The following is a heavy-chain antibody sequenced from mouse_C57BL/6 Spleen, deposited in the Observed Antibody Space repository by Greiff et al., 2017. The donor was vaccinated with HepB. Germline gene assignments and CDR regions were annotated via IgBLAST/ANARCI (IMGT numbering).Heavy chain of an antibody. Sequence: EVMLVESEGGLVQPGSSMKLSCTASGFTFSDYYMAWVRQVPEKGLEWVANINYDGSSTYYLDSLKSRFIISRDNAKNILYLQMSSLKSEDTATYYCPREHYDYDDAMDYWGQGTSVTVSS. CDR2: INYDGSST. J-gene: IGHJ4*01. CDR1: GFTFSDYY. V-gene: IGHV5-16*01. CDR3: PREHYDYDDAMDY. D-gene: IGHD2-4*01.